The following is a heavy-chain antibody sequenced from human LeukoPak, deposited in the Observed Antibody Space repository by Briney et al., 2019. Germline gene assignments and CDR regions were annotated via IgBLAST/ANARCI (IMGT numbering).Heavy chain of an antibody. D-gene: IGHD3-22*01. CDR3: ARDDDSSGYYYDYYYGMDV. V-gene: IGHV3-30*02. J-gene: IGHJ6*02. CDR2: IRYDGSNK. CDR1: GFTFSSYG. Sequence: GGSLRLSCAASGFTFSSYGMHWVRQAPGKGLEWVAFIRYDGSNKYYADSVKGRFTISRDNAKNSLYLQMNSLRAEDTAVYYCARDDDSSGYYYDYYYGMDVWGQGTTVTVSS.